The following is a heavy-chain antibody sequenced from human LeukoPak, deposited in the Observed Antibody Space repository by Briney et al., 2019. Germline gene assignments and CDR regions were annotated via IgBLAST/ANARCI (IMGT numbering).Heavy chain of an antibody. CDR3: ATDDLYYYDSSGYYRH. D-gene: IGHD3-22*01. CDR2: FDPEDGET. V-gene: IGHV1-24*01. Sequence: ASVKVSCKVSGYTLTELPMHWVRQAPGKGLEWMGGFDPEDGETIYAQKFQGRVTMTEDTSTDTAYMELSSLRSEDTAVYYCATDDLYYYDSSGYYRHWDQGTLVTVSS. J-gene: IGHJ4*02. CDR1: GYTLTELP.